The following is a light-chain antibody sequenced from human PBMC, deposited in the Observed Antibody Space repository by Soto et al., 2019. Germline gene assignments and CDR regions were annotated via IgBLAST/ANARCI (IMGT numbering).Light chain of an antibody. CDR1: SSNIGAGYD. V-gene: IGLV1-40*01. CDR3: QSHDSTLSGSV. Sequence: QAVVTQPPSVSGAPGQTVTISCTGSSSNIGAGYDVHWYQQFSGTAPKLLIFGDNNRPSGVPDRFSGSKSGTSASLAITGLQAEDEAAYYCQSHDSTLSGSVFGGGTKLTVL. CDR2: GDN. J-gene: IGLJ2*01.